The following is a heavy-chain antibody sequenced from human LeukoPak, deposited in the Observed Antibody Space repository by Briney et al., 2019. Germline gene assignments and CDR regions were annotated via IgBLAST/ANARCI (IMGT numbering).Heavy chain of an antibody. CDR1: GFTFSSYT. Sequence: GGSLRLSCAASGFTFSSYTLSWVRQAPGKGLEWVSSISSSRSYIYYADSVEGRFTISRDSAKTSLYLQMNSLRVEDTAVYFCARECPRTDRSLNYFDYWGQGTLVTVSS. CDR3: ARECPRTDRSLNYFDY. D-gene: IGHD3-16*02. J-gene: IGHJ4*02. V-gene: IGHV3-21*01. CDR2: ISSSRSYI.